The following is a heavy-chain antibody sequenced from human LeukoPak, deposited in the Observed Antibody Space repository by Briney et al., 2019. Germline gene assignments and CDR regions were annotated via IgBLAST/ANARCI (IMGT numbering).Heavy chain of an antibody. D-gene: IGHD4-23*01. J-gene: IGHJ6*03. V-gene: IGHV3-21*01. Sequence: GGSLRLSCAASGFTFGSYSMNWVRQAPEKGLEWVSSISSSSSYIYYADSVKGRFTISRDNAKNSLNLQMNSLRAEDTAVYYCARDPIGGLYYYYMDVWGKGTTVTVSS. CDR1: GFTFGSYS. CDR3: ARDPIGGLYYYYMDV. CDR2: ISSSSSYI.